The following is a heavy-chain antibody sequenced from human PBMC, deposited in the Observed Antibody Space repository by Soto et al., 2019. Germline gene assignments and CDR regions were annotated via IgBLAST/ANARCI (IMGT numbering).Heavy chain of an antibody. Sequence: PSETLSLTCTVSGCSISSYYWSWIRQPPGKGLEWIGYIYYSGSTNYNPSLKSRVTISVDTSKNQFSLKLSSVTAADTAVYYCARVIDDDYIWGSYRYPYYFDYWGQGTLVTVSS. CDR2: IYYSGST. J-gene: IGHJ4*02. D-gene: IGHD3-16*02. CDR3: ARVIDDDYIWGSYRYPYYFDY. V-gene: IGHV4-59*01. CDR1: GCSISSYY.